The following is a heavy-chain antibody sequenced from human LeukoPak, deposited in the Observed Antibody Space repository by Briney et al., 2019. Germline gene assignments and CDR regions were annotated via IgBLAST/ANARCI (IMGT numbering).Heavy chain of an antibody. CDR3: ARDKTVGDHMGNIDC. J-gene: IGHJ4*02. V-gene: IGHV3-21*01. D-gene: IGHD1/OR15-1a*01. CDR2: INRSSSYI. Sequence: GGSLRLSCAASGFTFSSYSMNWVRQAPGKGLEWVSSINRSSSYIYYADSVKGRFTISRDNAKNSLYLQMNSLRAEDTAVYYCARDKTVGDHMGNIDCWGQGTLVAVSS. CDR1: GFTFSSYS.